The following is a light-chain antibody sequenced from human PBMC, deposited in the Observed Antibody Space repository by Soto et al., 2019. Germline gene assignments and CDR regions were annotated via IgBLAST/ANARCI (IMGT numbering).Light chain of an antibody. Sequence: EIVLTQSPGTLSLSPGERATLSCRASQSVSSSYLDWYQHKPGQGPKLLNYGASSRATGIPERFSGSGSGTDFTLTISRLEPEDFAVYYWQQYGSTPVTFGQGTKVEI. CDR1: QSVSSSY. V-gene: IGKV3-20*01. J-gene: IGKJ1*01. CDR2: GAS. CDR3: QQYGSTPVT.